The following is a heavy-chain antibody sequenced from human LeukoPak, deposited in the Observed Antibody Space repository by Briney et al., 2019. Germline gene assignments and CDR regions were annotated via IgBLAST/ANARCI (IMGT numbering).Heavy chain of an antibody. D-gene: IGHD5-12*01. Sequence: ASVKVSCKASGYTFTSYGISWVRQAPGQGLEWMGWISAYNGNTNYAQKLQGRVTMTTDTSTSTAYVELRSLRSDDTAAYYCARDLDGGYVYFDYWGQGTLVTVSS. CDR2: ISAYNGNT. V-gene: IGHV1-18*01. CDR3: ARDLDGGYVYFDY. J-gene: IGHJ4*02. CDR1: GYTFTSYG.